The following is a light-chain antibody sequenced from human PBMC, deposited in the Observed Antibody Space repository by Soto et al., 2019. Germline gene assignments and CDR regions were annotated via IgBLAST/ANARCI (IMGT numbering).Light chain of an antibody. J-gene: IGLJ2*01. CDR2: EVI. CDR3: SSYSSSDNFVV. Sequence: QSALSQPPSASGSPGQSVTISCAGTSSDVGGYNFVSWYQQHPGKVPKLMIYEVIKRPSGVPDRFSGSKSGNTASLTVSGLHAEDEADYYCSSYSSSDNFVVFGGGTTLTVL. CDR1: SSDVGGYNF. V-gene: IGLV2-8*01.